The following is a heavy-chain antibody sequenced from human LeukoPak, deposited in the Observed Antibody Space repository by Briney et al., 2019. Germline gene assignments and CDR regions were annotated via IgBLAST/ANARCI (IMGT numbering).Heavy chain of an antibody. Sequence: SETLSLTCTVSGGSITKYYWTWIRQPPGKALEWIGYIYYTGSTNYNPSLGSRVTISVDTSQKQFSLTLRSVTAADTAVYYCARGITIFRGGMDVWGRGTTVTVS. V-gene: IGHV4-59*12. CDR1: GGSITKYY. CDR3: ARGITIFRGGMDV. D-gene: IGHD3-3*01. J-gene: IGHJ6*02. CDR2: IYYTGST.